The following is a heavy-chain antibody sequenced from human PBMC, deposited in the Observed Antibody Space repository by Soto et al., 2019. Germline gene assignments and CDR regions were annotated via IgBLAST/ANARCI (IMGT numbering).Heavy chain of an antibody. CDR2: IYYSGST. CDR3: ASLSFSYGRRTFNY. Sequence: SETLSLTCTVSGGSISSSSYYWGWIRQPPGKGLEWIGSIYYSGSTYYNPSLKSRVTISVDTSKNQLSLKLSSVTAADTAVYYCASLSFSYGRRTFNYCRQGTLVTVSS. V-gene: IGHV4-39*01. D-gene: IGHD5-18*01. CDR1: GGSISSSSYY. J-gene: IGHJ4*02.